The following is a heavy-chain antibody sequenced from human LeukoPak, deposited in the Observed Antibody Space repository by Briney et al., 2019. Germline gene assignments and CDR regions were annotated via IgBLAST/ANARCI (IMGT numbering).Heavy chain of an antibody. CDR3: ARDTGYYLLD. D-gene: IGHD2/OR15-2a*01. CDR2: ISGSGGST. Sequence: PGGSLRLSCAASGFTFGTYAMTWVRQAPGKGLEWVSVISGSGGSTYYADSVKGRFTISRDNSKNTLYLQMNSLRAEDTAVYYCARDTGYYLLDWGQGTLVTVSS. CDR1: GFTFGTYA. V-gene: IGHV3-23*01. J-gene: IGHJ4*02.